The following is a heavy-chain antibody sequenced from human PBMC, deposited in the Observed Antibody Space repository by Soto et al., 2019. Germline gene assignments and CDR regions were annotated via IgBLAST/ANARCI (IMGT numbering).Heavy chain of an antibody. J-gene: IGHJ3*02. V-gene: IGHV3-21*01. CDR1: GFTFSSYS. CDR3: ARDYSWKAAFDI. CDR2: ISSSSSYI. D-gene: IGHD1-1*01. Sequence: GGSLRLSCAASGFTFSSYSMNWVRQAPGKGLEWVSSISSSSSYIYYADSVKGRFTISRDNAKNSLYLQMNSLRAEDTAVYYCARDYSWKAAFDIWGQGTMVTVSS.